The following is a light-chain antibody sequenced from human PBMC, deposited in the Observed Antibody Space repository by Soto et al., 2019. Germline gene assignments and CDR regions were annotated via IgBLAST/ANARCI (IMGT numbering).Light chain of an antibody. Sequence: EVVMTQSPATLSVSPGERATLSCRASQSVSSNLAWYQQKPGQAPRLLIYGASTRATGIPDRFSGSGSGTDFTLTITRLEPDAFAVYYCQQYGSSSTCGQGTDWRL. CDR2: GAS. J-gene: IGKJ5*01. V-gene: IGKV3-20*01. CDR1: QSVSSN. CDR3: QQYGSSST.